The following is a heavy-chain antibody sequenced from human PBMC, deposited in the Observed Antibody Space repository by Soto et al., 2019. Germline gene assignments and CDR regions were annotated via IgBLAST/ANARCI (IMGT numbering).Heavy chain of an antibody. CDR1: GYTFTNYG. Sequence: QIQLVQSEGEVKKPGASVKVSCKTSGYTFTNYGVTWVRQAPGQGLEWRGWLNTYNGNTKYAQRFQGRVTMTPDTSESTAYVELRSLRSDDTAVYYCARAQTHTESDFCGQGTLVTVSS. CDR2: LNTYNGNT. D-gene: IGHD5-18*01. V-gene: IGHV1-18*01. CDR3: ARAQTHTESDF. J-gene: IGHJ4*02.